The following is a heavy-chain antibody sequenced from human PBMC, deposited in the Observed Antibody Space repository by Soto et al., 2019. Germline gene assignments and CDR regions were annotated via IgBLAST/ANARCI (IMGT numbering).Heavy chain of an antibody. Sequence: GGSLRLSCAASGFTFSSYGMHWVRQAPGKGLEWVAVISYDGSNKYYADSVKGRFTISRDNSKNTLYLQMNSLRSEDTAVYYCARHRGYSGPRWGRYYYYYMAVWGQGTTVTVSS. J-gene: IGHJ6*03. CDR3: ARHRGYSGPRWGRYYYYYMAV. V-gene: IGHV3-30*03. CDR1: GFTFSSYG. D-gene: IGHD5-12*01. CDR2: ISYDGSNK.